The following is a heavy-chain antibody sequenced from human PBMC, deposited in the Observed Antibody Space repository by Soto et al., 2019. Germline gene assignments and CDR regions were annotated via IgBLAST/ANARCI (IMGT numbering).Heavy chain of an antibody. CDR1: GVTFSSCC. V-gene: IGHV3-48*01. Sequence: PGGSLRLSCAASGVTFSSCCMNVVRQAPGKGLEWVAYISSSSSTIYYADSVKGRFTISRDNAKNSLYLQMNSLRAEDTAVYYCARDLLWYAFDIWGQGTMVTVSS. D-gene: IGHD3-10*01. CDR2: ISSSSSTI. J-gene: IGHJ3*02. CDR3: ARDLLWYAFDI.